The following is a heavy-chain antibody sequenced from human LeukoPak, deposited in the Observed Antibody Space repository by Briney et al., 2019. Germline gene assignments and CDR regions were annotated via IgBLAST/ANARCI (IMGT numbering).Heavy chain of an antibody. V-gene: IGHV3-30*04. D-gene: IGHD3-10*01. CDR1: GFTFSSYA. CDR3: ARSRAGVWYFDY. Sequence: GGSLRLSCAASGFTFSSYAMHWVRQAPGKGLERVAVISYDGSNKYYADSVKGRFTISRDNSKNTLYLQMNSLRAEDTAVYYCARSRAGVWYFDYWGQGTLVTVSS. CDR2: ISYDGSNK. J-gene: IGHJ4*02.